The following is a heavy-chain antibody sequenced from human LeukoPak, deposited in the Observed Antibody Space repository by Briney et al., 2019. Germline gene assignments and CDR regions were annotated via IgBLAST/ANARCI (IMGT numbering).Heavy chain of an antibody. D-gene: IGHD3-3*01. CDR1: GFTFSSYW. J-gene: IGHJ4*02. CDR2: IKQDGSEK. V-gene: IGHV3-7*01. CDR3: ARDPYDFWTGFIDY. Sequence: PGGSLRLSCAASGFTFSSYWMSWVRQAPGKGLEWVANIKQDGSEKYYVDSVKGRFTISRDNAKNSLYLQMNSLRAEDTAVYYCARDPYDFWTGFIDYWGQGTLVTVSS.